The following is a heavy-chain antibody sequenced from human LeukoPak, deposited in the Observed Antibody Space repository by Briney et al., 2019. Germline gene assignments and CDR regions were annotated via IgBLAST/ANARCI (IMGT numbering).Heavy chain of an antibody. CDR2: ISGSGGST. CDR3: AKDRDVWGSYEVY. Sequence: GGSLRLSCAASGFTFSSYAMSWVRQAPGKGLEWVSAISGSGGSTYYADSVKGRFTISRDNSKNTLYLQMNSLRAEDAAVYYCAKDRDVWGSYEVYWGQGTLVTVSS. J-gene: IGHJ4*02. CDR1: GFTFSSYA. V-gene: IGHV3-23*01. D-gene: IGHD3-16*01.